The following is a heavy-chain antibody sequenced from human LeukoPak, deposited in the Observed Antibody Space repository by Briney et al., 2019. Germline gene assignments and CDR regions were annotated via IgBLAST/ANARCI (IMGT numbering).Heavy chain of an antibody. V-gene: IGHV3-21*01. CDR1: GFTFSSYS. CDR3: ASYGDYNDAFNI. CDR2: ISSSSSFI. J-gene: IGHJ3*02. Sequence: GGSLRLSCAASGFTFSSYSMNWVRQAPGKGLEWVSSISSSSSFIYYADSVKGRFTISRDNAKNSLYLQMNSLRAEDTAVYYCASYGDYNDAFNIWGQGTMVTVSS. D-gene: IGHD4-17*01.